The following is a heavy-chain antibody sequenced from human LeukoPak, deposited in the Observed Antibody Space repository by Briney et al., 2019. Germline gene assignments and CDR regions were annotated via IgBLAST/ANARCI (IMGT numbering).Heavy chain of an antibody. V-gene: IGHV3-7*01. D-gene: IGHD3-3*01. CDR2: IKQDGSEK. J-gene: IGHJ4*02. CDR3: ARATDRGYDFWSGYYIPRHFDY. Sequence: GGSLRLSCAASGFTFSSYWMSWVRQAPGKGLEWVANIKQDGSEKYYVDSVKGRFTISRDNANNSLYLQMDSLRAEDTAVYYCARATDRGYDFWSGYYIPRHFDYWGQGTLVTVSS. CDR1: GFTFSSYW.